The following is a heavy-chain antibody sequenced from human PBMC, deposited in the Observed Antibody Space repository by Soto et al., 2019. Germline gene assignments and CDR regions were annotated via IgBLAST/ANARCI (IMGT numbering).Heavy chain of an antibody. J-gene: IGHJ6*02. Sequence: EVQLLESGGGLVQPGGSLRLSCAASGFTFSSYAMSWVRQAPGKGLEWVSAISGSGGSTYYADSVMGRFTISRDNSKNTPFLQMNNLRDEDTAVYYFAKVVGDYGDYLPYYYYYGMDVWGQGTTVTVSS. CDR1: GFTFSSYA. D-gene: IGHD4-17*01. CDR2: ISGSGGST. CDR3: AKVVGDYGDYLPYYYYYGMDV. V-gene: IGHV3-23*01.